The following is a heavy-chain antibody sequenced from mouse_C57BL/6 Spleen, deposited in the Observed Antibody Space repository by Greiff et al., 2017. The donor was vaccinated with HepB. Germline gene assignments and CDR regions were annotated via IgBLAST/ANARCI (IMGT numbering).Heavy chain of an antibody. CDR1: GYTFTSYW. D-gene: IGHD3-2*02. J-gene: IGHJ3*01. CDR3: ARSGLRSTVAY. Sequence: QVQLQQPGAELVKPGASVKMSCRASGYTFTSYWITWVKQRPGQGLEWIGDIYPGSGSTNYNEKFKSKATLTVDTSSSTAYMQLSSLTSEDSAVYYCARSGLRSTVAYWGQGTLVTVSA. CDR2: IYPGSGST. V-gene: IGHV1-55*01.